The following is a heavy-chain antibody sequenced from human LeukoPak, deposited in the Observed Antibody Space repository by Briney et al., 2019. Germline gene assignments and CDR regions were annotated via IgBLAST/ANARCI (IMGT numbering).Heavy chain of an antibody. Sequence: SVKVSCKASGGTFGSYPISWVRQAPGQGLEWMGGILPIFGTSTYSQKFQGRVTITADEYTTTVSMELSSLNSDDTAVYYCASPSSYCGGDCYAPVDYWGQGTLVTVSS. CDR1: GGTFGSYP. CDR3: ASPSSYCGGDCYAPVDY. CDR2: ILPIFGTS. J-gene: IGHJ4*02. V-gene: IGHV1-69*13. D-gene: IGHD2-21*02.